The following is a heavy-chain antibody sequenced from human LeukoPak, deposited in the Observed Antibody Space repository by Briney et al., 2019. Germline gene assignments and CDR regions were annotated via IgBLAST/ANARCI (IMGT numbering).Heavy chain of an antibody. V-gene: IGHV4-34*01. Sequence: KPSETLSLTRAVYGGSFSGYYWSWIRQAPGKGLEWIGEINHSGSTNYNPSLKSRVTISVDTSKNQFSLKLSSVTAADTAVYYCARGTRVTKRFDPWGQGTLVTVSS. J-gene: IGHJ5*02. D-gene: IGHD4-17*01. CDR3: ARGTRVTKRFDP. CDR2: INHSGST. CDR1: GGSFSGYY.